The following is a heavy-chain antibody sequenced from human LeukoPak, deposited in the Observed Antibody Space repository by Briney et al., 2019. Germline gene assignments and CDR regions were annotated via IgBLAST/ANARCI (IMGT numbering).Heavy chain of an antibody. Sequence: SETLSLTCAVYGGSFSGYYWSWIRQPPGKGLEWIGEINHSGSTNYNPSLKSRVTISVDTSKNQFSLKLSSVTAADTAVYYCASTGVGTIFGVVPPAYWGQGTLVTVSS. V-gene: IGHV4-34*01. CDR3: ASTGVGTIFGVVPPAY. D-gene: IGHD3-3*01. CDR1: GGSFSGYY. CDR2: INHSGST. J-gene: IGHJ4*02.